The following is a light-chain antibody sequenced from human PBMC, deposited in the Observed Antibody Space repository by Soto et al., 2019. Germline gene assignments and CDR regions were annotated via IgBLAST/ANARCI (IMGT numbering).Light chain of an antibody. V-gene: IGKV3-15*01. CDR2: GAS. CDR1: QNINSN. CDR3: QQYNVWPLT. J-gene: IGKJ4*01. Sequence: EIVLTQYTATLSLSPGERATLCCMASQNINSNLAWYQQKPGQAPRLLIYGASTRVTGIPARFSGGRSGTEFTFTFSSLQSEDFAVYYCQQYNVWPLTFGGGTKVDIK.